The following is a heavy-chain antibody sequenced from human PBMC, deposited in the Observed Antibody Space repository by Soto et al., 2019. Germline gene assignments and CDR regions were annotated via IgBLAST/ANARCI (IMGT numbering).Heavy chain of an antibody. V-gene: IGHV1-69*13. J-gene: IGHJ3*02. CDR3: AGDWRRLPNSPSHAFDI. CDR1: GGTFSSYA. CDR2: IIPIFGTA. D-gene: IGHD3-3*01. Sequence: SVKVSCKASGGTFSSYAISWVRQAPGQGLEWMGGIIPIFGTANYAQKFQGRVTITADESTSTAYMELSSLRSEDTAVYYCAGDWRRLPNSPSHAFDIWGQGTMVTVSS.